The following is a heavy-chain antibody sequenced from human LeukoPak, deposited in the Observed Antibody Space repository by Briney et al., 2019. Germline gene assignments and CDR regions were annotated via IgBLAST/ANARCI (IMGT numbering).Heavy chain of an antibody. CDR1: GCPFIAHF. CDR2: IDTTTGNP. D-gene: IGHD3-10*01. V-gene: IGHV7-4-1*02. J-gene: IGHJ4*02. CDR3: VRGTPTPGMDY. Sequence: ASVRVSCKASGCPFIAHFLNWVRQAPGQGLEWMGNIDTTTGNPRYAQDFTGRFVFSLDTSVSTAYLQITSLKADDTAAYYCVRGTPTPGMDYWGQGTQVTVSS.